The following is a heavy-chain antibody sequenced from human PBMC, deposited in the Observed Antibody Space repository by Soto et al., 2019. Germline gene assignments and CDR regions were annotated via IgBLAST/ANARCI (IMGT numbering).Heavy chain of an antibody. CDR1: GYTFTYYH. D-gene: IGHD5-18*01. Sequence: ASVKVSCKASGYTFTYYHVHWVRQAPGQGLEWMGIINPNSGDTTYAQKFQGRVTMTRDTSTSTVYMEVSSLTSEDTALYSCARVPYSYGLLFYLDYWGEGTLVTVSS. V-gene: IGHV1-46*01. CDR2: INPNSGDT. CDR3: ARVPYSYGLLFYLDY. J-gene: IGHJ4*02.